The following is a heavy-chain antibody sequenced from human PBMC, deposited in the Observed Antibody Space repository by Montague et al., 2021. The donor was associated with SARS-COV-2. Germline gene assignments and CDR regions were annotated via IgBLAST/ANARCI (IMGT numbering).Heavy chain of an antibody. Sequence: SLRLSCAASGFTFSSYAMSWVRQAPGKGLEWVSAISGSGGSTHYADSVKGRFTISRDNSKNTLHLQMNSLRAEDTAVYYCAKDIAVLGELSYYYGMDVWGQGTTVTVSS. CDR2: ISGSGGST. V-gene: IGHV3-23*01. CDR3: AKDIAVLGELSYYYGMDV. D-gene: IGHD3-10*01. J-gene: IGHJ6*02. CDR1: GFTFSSYA.